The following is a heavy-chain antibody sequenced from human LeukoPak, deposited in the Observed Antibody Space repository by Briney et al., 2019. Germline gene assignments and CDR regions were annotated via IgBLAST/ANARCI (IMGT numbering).Heavy chain of an antibody. CDR3: ASNMYSENYYLYPF. J-gene: IGHJ4*02. CDR1: GFTFSSYG. D-gene: IGHD1-26*01. CDR2: IWYDGSNK. Sequence: GGSLRLSCTTSGFTFSSYGFYWVRQAPGKGLEWVALIWYDGSNKYYADSVKGRFTISRDNAKNSLYLQMNSLRAEDTAVYYCASNMYSENYYLYPFWGQGTLVTVSS. V-gene: IGHV3-33*07.